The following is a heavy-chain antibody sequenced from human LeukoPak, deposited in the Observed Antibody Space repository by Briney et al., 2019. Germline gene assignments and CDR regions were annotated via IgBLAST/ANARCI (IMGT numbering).Heavy chain of an antibody. CDR2: ISYDGSNK. CDR1: GFTFSSYG. Sequence: GRSLRLSCAASGFTFSSYGMHWVRQAPGKGLERVAVISYDGSNKYYADSVKGRFTISRDNSKNTLYLQMNSLRAEDTAVYYCAKPQAGDYFDYWGQGTLVTVSS. V-gene: IGHV3-30*18. CDR3: AKPQAGDYFDY. J-gene: IGHJ4*02. D-gene: IGHD3-16*01.